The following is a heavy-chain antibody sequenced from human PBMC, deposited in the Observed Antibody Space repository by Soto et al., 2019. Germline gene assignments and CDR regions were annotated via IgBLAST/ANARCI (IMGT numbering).Heavy chain of an antibody. CDR1: GYTFTNYD. Sequence: QVQLVQSGAEVRKPGASVKVSCKASGYTFTNYDINWVRQAPGEGLEWMGWINPNSGNRGFGQKFQGRVTMTSNNSISTAYMELTSLTSDDPAVYFCARGGYVASFRSYPYYMAVWGEGTTVTVSS. D-gene: IGHD2-2*01. J-gene: IGHJ6*03. CDR2: INPNSGNR. V-gene: IGHV1-8*01. CDR3: ARGGYVASFRSYPYYMAV.